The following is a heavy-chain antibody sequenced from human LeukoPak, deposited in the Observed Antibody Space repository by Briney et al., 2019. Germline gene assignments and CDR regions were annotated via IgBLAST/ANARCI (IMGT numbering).Heavy chain of an antibody. V-gene: IGHV3-33*06. CDR1: GFTFNHYG. J-gene: IGHJ4*02. Sequence: GGSLRLSCAASGFTFNHYGMHWVRQAPGKGLEWVAVIWYDGNTTYYSDSVKGRFTISRDNSKNTLYLQMNSLRAEDTAVYYCAKDRKQQLVGSLDYWGQGTLVTVSS. CDR3: AKDRKQQLVGSLDY. CDR2: IWYDGNTT. D-gene: IGHD6-13*01.